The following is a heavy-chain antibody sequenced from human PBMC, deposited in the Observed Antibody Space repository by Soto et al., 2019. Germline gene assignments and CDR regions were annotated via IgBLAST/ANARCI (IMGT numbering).Heavy chain of an antibody. J-gene: IGHJ3*02. D-gene: IGHD3-3*01. Sequence: ASETLSLTCTFSGGSLSSGGYYLSWIRQHPGKGLEWIGYIYYSGSTYYNPSLKSRVTISVDTSKNQFSLKLSSVTAADTAVYYCARGSYDFWSGKADAFDIWGQGTMVTVSS. V-gene: IGHV4-31*03. CDR3: ARGSYDFWSGKADAFDI. CDR2: IYYSGST. CDR1: GGSLSSGGYY.